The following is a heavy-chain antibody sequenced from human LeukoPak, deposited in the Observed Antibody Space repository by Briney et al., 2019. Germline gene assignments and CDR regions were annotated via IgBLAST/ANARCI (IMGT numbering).Heavy chain of an antibody. CDR2: ISNGGAMT. CDR3: AKVVSGTYTPDY. J-gene: IGHJ4*02. Sequence: GGSLRLSCTASGFIFSTYAMSWVRQAPGEGLEWVSAISNGGAMTYYADSVKGRFTISRDNSKNTLYLQMNSLRADDTAMYYCAKVVSGTYTPDYWGEGTLVTVSS. V-gene: IGHV3-23*01. CDR1: GFIFSTYA. D-gene: IGHD1-26*01.